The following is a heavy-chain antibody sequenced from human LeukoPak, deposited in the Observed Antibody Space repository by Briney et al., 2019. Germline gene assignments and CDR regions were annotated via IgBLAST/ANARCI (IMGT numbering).Heavy chain of an antibody. J-gene: IGHJ6*03. Sequence: SXXVSCKXSGYTFTGYYMHWVRQAPGQGLEWMGRINPNSGGTNYSQKFQGRVTMTRDTSISTAYMELSRLRSDDTAVYYCARDYLAAAGYYYYYMDVWGKGTTVTVSS. CDR3: ARDYLAAAGYYYYYMDV. D-gene: IGHD6-13*01. CDR2: INPNSGGT. V-gene: IGHV1-2*06. CDR1: GYTFTGYY.